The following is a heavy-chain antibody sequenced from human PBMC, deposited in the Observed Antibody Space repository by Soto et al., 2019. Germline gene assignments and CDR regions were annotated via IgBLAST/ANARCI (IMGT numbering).Heavy chain of an antibody. CDR1: GFTVSSYY. J-gene: IGHJ6*04. Sequence: EVQVVESGGGLVQPGGSLRLSCAASGFTVSSYYMSWVRQAPGKGLEWVSVLYTGGSTYYADSVNGRFTISSHNSENTLYLQMNSLRVEDTAVYYCARGDLTDVWGKGTTVTVSS. CDR3: ARGDLTDV. CDR2: LYTGGST. V-gene: IGHV3-53*04.